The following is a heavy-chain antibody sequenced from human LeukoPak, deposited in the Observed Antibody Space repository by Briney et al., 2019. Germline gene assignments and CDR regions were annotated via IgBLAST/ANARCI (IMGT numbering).Heavy chain of an antibody. CDR2: INPNSGGT. J-gene: IGHJ6*03. CDR1: GYTFTGYY. V-gene: IGHV1-2*02. CDR3: ASETPGSHYYYYYYMDV. D-gene: IGHD3-10*01. Sequence: GASVKVSCKASGYTFTGYYMHWVRQAPGQGLEWMGWINPNSGGTNYAQKFQGRVTMTRDTSIRTAYMELSRLRSDDTAVYYCASETPGSHYYYYYYMDVWGKGTTVTISS.